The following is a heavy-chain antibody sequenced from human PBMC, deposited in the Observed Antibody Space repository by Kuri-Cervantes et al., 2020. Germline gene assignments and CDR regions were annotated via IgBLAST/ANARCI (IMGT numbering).Heavy chain of an antibody. D-gene: IGHD6-19*01. CDR1: GFTFSSYS. Sequence: GGSLRLSCAASGFTFSSYSMNWVRQAPGKGLEWVSYISSSSSIIYYADSVKGRFTISKDNAKNSLYLQMNGLRDEDTAVYCCARGPLAGSGWNEFLDYWGQGTLVTVSS. J-gene: IGHJ4*02. V-gene: IGHV3-48*02. CDR2: ISSSSSII. CDR3: ARGPLAGSGWNEFLDY.